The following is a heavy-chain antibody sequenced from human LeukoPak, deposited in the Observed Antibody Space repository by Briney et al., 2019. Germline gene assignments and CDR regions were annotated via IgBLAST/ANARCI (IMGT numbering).Heavy chain of an antibody. V-gene: IGHV4-59*01. D-gene: IGHD1-26*01. Sequence: PSETLSLTCAVYGGSFSGYYWSWIRQPPGKGLEWIGYIYYSGSTNYNPSLKSRVTISVDTSKNQFSLKLSSVTAADTAVYYCARAEWELPYFDYWGQGTLVTVSS. CDR3: ARAEWELPYFDY. CDR1: GGSFSGYY. J-gene: IGHJ4*02. CDR2: IYYSGST.